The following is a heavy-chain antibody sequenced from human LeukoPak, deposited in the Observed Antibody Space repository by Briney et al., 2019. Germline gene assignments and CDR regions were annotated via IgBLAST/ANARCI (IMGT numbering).Heavy chain of an antibody. CDR3: ARETRLVSRYFDY. D-gene: IGHD6-6*01. Sequence: SETLSLTCTVSGGSISSSSYYWGWIRQPPGKGLEWIGSIYYSGSTYYSPSLKSRVTISVDTSKNQFSLKLSSVTAADTAVYYCARETRLVSRYFDYWGQGTLVTVSS. CDR1: GGSISSSSYY. CDR2: IYYSGST. J-gene: IGHJ4*02. V-gene: IGHV4-39*07.